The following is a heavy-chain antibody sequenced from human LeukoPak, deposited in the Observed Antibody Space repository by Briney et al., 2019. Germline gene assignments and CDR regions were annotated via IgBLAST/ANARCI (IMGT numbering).Heavy chain of an antibody. CDR1: GRSISSGGYY. J-gene: IGHJ3*02. CDR2: IYYSGTT. D-gene: IGHD3-22*01. Sequence: SETLSLTCSVSGRSISSGGYYWTWIRQHPGKGLEWIGYIYYSGTTYYNPSLRSRVTISVDTSKNQFSLKLSSVTAADTAVYYCARVCRVSSGYPKADAFDIWGQGTMVTVSS. CDR3: ARVCRVSSGYPKADAFDI. V-gene: IGHV4-31*03.